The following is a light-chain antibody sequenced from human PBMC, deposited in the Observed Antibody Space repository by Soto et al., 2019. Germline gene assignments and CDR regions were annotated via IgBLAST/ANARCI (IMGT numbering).Light chain of an antibody. V-gene: IGLV2-11*01. J-gene: IGLJ1*01. CDR2: DIT. Sequence: QSVLTQPRSVSGSPGQSVTMSCTGTSSDVGRFEYVSWYQQHPGEAPKVVVYDITKRPSGVPDRFSGSKSGNTASLTISGLQAEDEADYYCCSYAGIYSYVFGTGTKVTVL. CDR1: SSDVGRFEY. CDR3: CSYAGIYSYV.